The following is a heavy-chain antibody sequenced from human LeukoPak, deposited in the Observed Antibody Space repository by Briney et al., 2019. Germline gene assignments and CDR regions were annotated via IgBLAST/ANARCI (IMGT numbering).Heavy chain of an antibody. V-gene: IGHV3-13*04. CDR1: GFTFSNYD. CDR3: AKGRSRVDV. J-gene: IGHJ6*02. Sequence: GGSLRLSYAASGFTFSNYDLHWVRQATGEGLEWVSGISTAGDTYYPVSVEGRFTISRDNAKNALYLQMNSLRAGDTAVYYCAKGRSRVDVWGQGTTVTVSS. CDR2: ISTAGDT.